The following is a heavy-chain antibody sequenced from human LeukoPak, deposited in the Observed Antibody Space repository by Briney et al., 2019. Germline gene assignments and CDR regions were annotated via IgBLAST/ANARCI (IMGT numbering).Heavy chain of an antibody. CDR3: ARDPEDSSGYYSRFDP. J-gene: IGHJ5*02. D-gene: IGHD3-22*01. V-gene: IGHV3-33*01. CDR1: GFTFSSYG. Sequence: GGSLSLSCAASGFTFSSYGMHGVRQAPGKGLEWVAVIWYDGSNKYYADSVKGRFTISRDNSKNTLYLQMNSLRAEDTAVYYCARDPEDSSGYYSRFDPWGQGTLVTVSS. CDR2: IWYDGSNK.